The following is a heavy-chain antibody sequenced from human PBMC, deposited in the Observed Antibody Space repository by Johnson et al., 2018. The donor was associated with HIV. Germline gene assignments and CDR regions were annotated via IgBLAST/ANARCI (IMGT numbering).Heavy chain of an antibody. CDR3: ARTTYSSPGAFDI. CDR2: ISYDGSYK. D-gene: IGHD3-22*01. V-gene: IGHV3-30*04. CDR1: GFTFSSYP. Sequence: QVQLVESGGGVVQPGRSLRLSCAASGFTFSSYPMHWVRQAQGKGLEWVAIISYDGSYKYYADSVQGRFTISRDNSKNTLYLQMNSLRAEDTAVYYCARTTYSSPGAFDIWGQGTMVTVSS. J-gene: IGHJ3*02.